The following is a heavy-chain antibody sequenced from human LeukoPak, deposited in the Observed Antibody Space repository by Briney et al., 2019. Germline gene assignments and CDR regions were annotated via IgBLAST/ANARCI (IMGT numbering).Heavy chain of an antibody. CDR2: ISSSSGYI. V-gene: IGHV3-21*01. J-gene: IGHJ3*02. CDR1: GFTFSSYS. CDR3: ARRAWFGELPQDWSDAFDI. D-gene: IGHD3-10*01. Sequence: GGSLRLSCAASGFTFSSYSMSWVRQAPGKGLEWVSSISSSSGYIYYADSVEGRFTISRDNAKNSLYLQMSSLRAEDTAVYYCARRAWFGELPQDWSDAFDIWGQGTMVTVSS.